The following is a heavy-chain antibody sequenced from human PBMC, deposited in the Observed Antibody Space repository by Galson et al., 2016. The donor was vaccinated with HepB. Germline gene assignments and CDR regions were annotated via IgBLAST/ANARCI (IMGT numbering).Heavy chain of an antibody. CDR3: VRGLRRDGGQNYYFDY. CDR2: IYYSGST. J-gene: IGHJ4*01. D-gene: IGHD4-23*01. CDR1: GGSVSSRSYY. Sequence: SETLSLTCTVSGGSVSSRSYYWNWIRQPPGKGLDRIGYIYYSGSTNYNPPLKSRINISVDTSKDQLSLDLSSVTAADTAFYYCVRGLRRDGGQNYYFDYWGQGIPVTVSS. V-gene: IGHV4-61*01.